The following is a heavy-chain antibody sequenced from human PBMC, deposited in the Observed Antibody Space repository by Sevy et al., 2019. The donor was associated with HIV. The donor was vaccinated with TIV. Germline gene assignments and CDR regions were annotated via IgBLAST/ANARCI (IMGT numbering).Heavy chain of an antibody. Sequence: GGSLRLSCAASGFTFSDYYMNWVRQAPGKGLEWVSSISSRSSYIHYADSVRGRFTIYRDNAKNSLYLQMNSLRVDDTAVYFCARDGGCSSTSCLLYFDSWGQGALVTVSS. V-gene: IGHV3-21*06. D-gene: IGHD2-2*01. CDR1: GFTFSDYY. CDR2: ISSRSSYI. CDR3: ARDGGCSSTSCLLYFDS. J-gene: IGHJ4*02.